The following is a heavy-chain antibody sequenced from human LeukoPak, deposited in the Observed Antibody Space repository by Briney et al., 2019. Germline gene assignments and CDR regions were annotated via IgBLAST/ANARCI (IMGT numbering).Heavy chain of an antibody. Sequence: PSETLSLTCTVSGGSIGNSYWSWIRQPPGKGLEWIGYIYYSGSTNYNPSLKSRVTISLDTSKNQFSLKLSSVTAADTAVYYCARRTQSTVTTYYYYFRDVWGKGTTVTVSS. D-gene: IGHD4-17*01. V-gene: IGHV4-59*12. CDR3: ARRTQSTVTTYYYYFRDV. J-gene: IGHJ6*03. CDR2: IYYSGST. CDR1: GGSIGNSY.